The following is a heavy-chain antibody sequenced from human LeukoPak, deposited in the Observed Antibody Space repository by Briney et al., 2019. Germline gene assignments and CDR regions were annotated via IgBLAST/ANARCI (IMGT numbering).Heavy chain of an antibody. CDR2: ISSSSSYI. V-gene: IGHV3-21*01. J-gene: IGHJ6*02. CDR1: GFTLSNYC. D-gene: IGHD4-17*01. CDR3: ARAPGDYYYYYYAMDV. Sequence: GGSLRLSCAASGFTLSNYCMNWVRQAPGRGLEWVSSISSSSSYIYYAGSVKGRFTISRDNAKNSLYLQMNSMRDEDTAVYYCARAPGDYYYYYYAMDVWGQGTTVTVSS.